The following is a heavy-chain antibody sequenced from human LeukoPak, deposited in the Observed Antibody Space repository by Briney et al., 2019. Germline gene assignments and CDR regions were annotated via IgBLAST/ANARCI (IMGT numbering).Heavy chain of an antibody. V-gene: IGHV3-21*01. CDR3: ARDSIRYYGMDV. CDR2: ISSSNTYI. Sequence: PGGSLRPSCAASGSTFNNYNMNWVRQAPGKGLEWVSSISSSNTYIYYADSVKGRFTISRDNAKNSLYLQMNILRAEDTAVYYCARDSIRYYGMDVWGQGTTVTVSS. CDR1: GSTFNNYN. J-gene: IGHJ6*02.